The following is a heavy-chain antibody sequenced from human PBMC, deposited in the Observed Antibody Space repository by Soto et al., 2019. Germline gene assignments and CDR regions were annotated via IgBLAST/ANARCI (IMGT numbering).Heavy chain of an antibody. D-gene: IGHD3-10*01. J-gene: IGHJ4*02. CDR1: GGSISTSSYF. CDR2: VHYSGSA. CDR3: ARHRWGSGSYSGLLDF. V-gene: IGHV4-39*01. Sequence: QLQLQESGPGLVKPSETLSLTCSVSGGSISTSSYFWGWIRQPPGKGLEWVGAVHYSGSANYRSSLQSRVTISVDTSQNQFSLRLRSVTAADTSVYYCARHRWGSGSYSGLLDFWGQGALVTGSS.